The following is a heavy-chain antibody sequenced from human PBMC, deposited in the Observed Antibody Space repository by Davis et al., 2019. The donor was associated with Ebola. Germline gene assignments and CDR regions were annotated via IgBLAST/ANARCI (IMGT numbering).Heavy chain of an antibody. V-gene: IGHV4-34*01. Sequence: MPSETLSLTCAVYGGSFSGYYWSWIRQPPGKGLEWIGEINHSGSTNYNPSLKSRVTISVDTSKNQFSLKLSSVTAADTAVYYCARILGVRGVISWANWSDPWGQGTLVTVSS. D-gene: IGHD3-10*01. J-gene: IGHJ5*02. CDR3: ARILGVRGVISWANWSDP. CDR2: INHSGST. CDR1: GGSFSGYY.